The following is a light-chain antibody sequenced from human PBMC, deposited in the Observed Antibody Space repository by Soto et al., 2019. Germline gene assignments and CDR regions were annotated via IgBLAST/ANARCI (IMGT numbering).Light chain of an antibody. J-gene: IGLJ2*01. CDR1: SSDVGLYDF. CDR2: EVT. V-gene: IGLV2-14*01. Sequence: QSALTQPASVSGSPGQSITISCTGASSDVGLYDFVSWYQQHPGKAPKLLIYEVTYRPSGVSSRFSGSKSGNTASLTISGLQAEDEADYYCCSYTSSTTPLFGGGTKLTVL. CDR3: CSYTSSTTPL.